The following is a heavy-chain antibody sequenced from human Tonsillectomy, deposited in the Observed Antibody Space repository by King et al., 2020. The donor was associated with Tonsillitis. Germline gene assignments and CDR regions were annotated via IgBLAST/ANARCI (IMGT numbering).Heavy chain of an antibody. J-gene: IGHJ4*02. Sequence: VQLVESGGGVVQPGRSLRLSCAASGFTFSSYAIHWVRQAPGKGLEWVAVISYDGSNKYYADSVKGRFTISRDNSKNTLYLQMNSQRAEDTAMYYCAREDPVLNYFDYWGQGTLVTVSS. CDR2: ISYDGSNK. V-gene: IGHV3-30-3*01. CDR3: AREDPVLNYFDY. CDR1: GFTFSSYA.